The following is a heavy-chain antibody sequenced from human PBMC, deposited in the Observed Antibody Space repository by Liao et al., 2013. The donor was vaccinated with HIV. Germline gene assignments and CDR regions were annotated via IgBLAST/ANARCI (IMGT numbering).Heavy chain of an antibody. CDR1: SGSIASGDYY. V-gene: IGHV4-61*08. CDR2: VYYSGTT. D-gene: IGHD4-23*01. Sequence: QLQLQLSGPGLVKPTQTLTLTCSVSSGSIASGDYYWSWIRQPPGKGLEWLGYVYYSGTTNYNPSVKSRVTISTDTSKRRFSLTLTSVTAADTAVYYCATSSHMGGGNPPFDHWGRGTLVTVSS. J-gene: IGHJ4*02. CDR3: ATSSHMGGGNPPFDH.